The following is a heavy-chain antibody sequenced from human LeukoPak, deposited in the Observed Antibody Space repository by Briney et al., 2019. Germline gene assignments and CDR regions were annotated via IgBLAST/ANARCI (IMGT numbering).Heavy chain of an antibody. J-gene: IGHJ4*02. V-gene: IGHV4-39*01. CDR3: ARQLFVTMVRGVPPDFDY. Sequence: PSETLSLTCTVSGGSISSSSYYWGWIRQPPGKGLEWIGSIYYSGSTYYNPSLKSRVTISVDTSKNQFSLKLSSVTAADTAVYYCARQLFVTMVRGVPPDFDYWGQGTLVTVSS. CDR1: GGSISSSSYY. D-gene: IGHD3-10*01. CDR2: IYYSGST.